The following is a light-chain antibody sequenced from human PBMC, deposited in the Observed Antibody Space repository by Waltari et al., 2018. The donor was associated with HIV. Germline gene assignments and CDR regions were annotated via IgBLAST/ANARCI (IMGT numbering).Light chain of an antibody. J-gene: IGLJ3*02. CDR3: QAWDSSTTWV. Sequence: SYELTQPPSVSVSPGQTASITCPGDNLGDKYACWYQQKPGRSPVLVIYQDNKRPSGIPERFSGSNSGNTATLTISGTQAMDEADYYCQAWDSSTTWVFGGGTKLTVL. CDR2: QDN. V-gene: IGLV3-1*01. CDR1: NLGDKY.